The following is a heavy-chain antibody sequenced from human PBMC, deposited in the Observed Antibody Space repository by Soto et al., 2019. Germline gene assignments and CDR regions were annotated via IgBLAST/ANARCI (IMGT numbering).Heavy chain of an antibody. D-gene: IGHD1-1*01. CDR3: AREGYTFGPAELSGAFDI. CDR1: GGTFGSNA. Sequence: QVQLVQSGAEVRRPGTSVKVSCKASGGTFGSNAISWVRQAPGQGLEWMGNIIPIFGTINNAQKFKGRVTITSYESTNTAYMELSSLRSEDTAVYYCAREGYTFGPAELSGAFDIWAQGTMVTVSS. V-gene: IGHV1-69*15. CDR2: IIPIFGTI. J-gene: IGHJ3*02.